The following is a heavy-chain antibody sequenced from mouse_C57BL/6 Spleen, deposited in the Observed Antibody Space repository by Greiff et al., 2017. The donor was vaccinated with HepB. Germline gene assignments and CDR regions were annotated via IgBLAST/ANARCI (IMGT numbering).Heavy chain of an antibody. CDR1: GYTFTNYW. Sequence: QVQLQQSGAELVRPGTSVKMSCKASGYTFTNYWIGWAKQRPGHGLEWIGDIYPGGGYTNYNEKFKGKATLTADKSSSTAYMQCSSLTSEDSAIYYCARGNYEYFDVWGTGTTVTVSS. CDR2: IYPGGGYT. CDR3: ARGNYEYFDV. D-gene: IGHD2-1*01. J-gene: IGHJ1*03. V-gene: IGHV1-63*01.